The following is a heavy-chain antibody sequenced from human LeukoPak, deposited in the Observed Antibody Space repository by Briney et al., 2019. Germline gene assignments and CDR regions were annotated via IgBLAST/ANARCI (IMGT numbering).Heavy chain of an antibody. J-gene: IGHJ4*02. V-gene: IGHV3-30-3*01. CDR1: GFTFSSYV. CDR3: ARPIRVARNVIVAAADY. CDR2: ISYDETNR. Sequence: QSGGSLRLSCEASGFTFSSYVMHWVRQAPGKGLEWVASISYDETNRYYEDSVKGRFTISRDNSKNTLYLQMNRLRPEDTAFYYCARPIRVARNVIVAAADYWGQGTLVTVSS. D-gene: IGHD2-2*01.